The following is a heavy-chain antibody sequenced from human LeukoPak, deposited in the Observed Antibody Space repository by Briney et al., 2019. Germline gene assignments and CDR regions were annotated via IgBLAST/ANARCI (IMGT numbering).Heavy chain of an antibody. CDR1: GYTFSGYY. V-gene: IGHV1-2*02. CDR3: ASPKYGDFYFDY. Sequence: GASVKVSCKASGYTFSGYYIHWVRQAPGQGVEWMGWISRSTGGTNYAQKFQGRVIMTRDTSIATAYMEPRRLRSDDTAVYFCASPKYGDFYFDYWGQGTLVTVAS. D-gene: IGHD2-21*02. CDR2: ISRSTGGT. J-gene: IGHJ4*02.